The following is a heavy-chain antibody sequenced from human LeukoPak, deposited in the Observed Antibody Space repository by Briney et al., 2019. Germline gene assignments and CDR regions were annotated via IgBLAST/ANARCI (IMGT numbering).Heavy chain of an antibody. J-gene: IGHJ5*02. CDR3: ARAPRFDIVVVVAAGDWFDP. CDR2: ISAYNGNT. D-gene: IGHD2-15*01. Sequence: ASVKVSCKASGYTFTSYGISWVRQAPGQGLEWMGWISAYNGNTNYAQKLQGRVTMTTDTSTSTAYLELRSLRSDDTAVYYCARAPRFDIVVVVAAGDWFDPWGQGTLVTVSS. V-gene: IGHV1-18*01. CDR1: GYTFTSYG.